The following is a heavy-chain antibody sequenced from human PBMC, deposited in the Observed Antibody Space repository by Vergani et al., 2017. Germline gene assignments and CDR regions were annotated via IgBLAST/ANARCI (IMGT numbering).Heavy chain of an antibody. CDR3: ARGSLYYYDTSGYPGGMDV. J-gene: IGHJ6*02. Sequence: QVQLVQSGAEVKKPGSSVKVSCKASGGTFSSYLISWVRQAPGQGLEWMGGIIPIFGTANYAQKFQGRVTITADESTSTAYLELSSLRSEDTAVYYCARGSLYYYDTSGYPGGMDVWGQGTTVTVSS. CDR2: IIPIFGTA. V-gene: IGHV1-69*12. CDR1: GGTFSSYL. D-gene: IGHD3-22*01.